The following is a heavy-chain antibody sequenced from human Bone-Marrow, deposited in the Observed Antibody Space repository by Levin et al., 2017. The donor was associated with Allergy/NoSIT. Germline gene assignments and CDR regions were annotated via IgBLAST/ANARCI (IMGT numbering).Heavy chain of an antibody. J-gene: IGHJ4*02. CDR1: GFTLSNYG. CDR2: ISDSGGRT. CDR3: AKDTPALSAGPYFDY. D-gene: IGHD2-2*01. Sequence: GASVKVSCAASGFTLSNYGMSWVRQAPGKGLEWVSGISDSGGRTYYADSVKGRFTISRDNSKNTLYLQMSSLRAEDTAVYYCAKDTPALSAGPYFDYWGQGTLVTVSS. V-gene: IGHV3-23*01.